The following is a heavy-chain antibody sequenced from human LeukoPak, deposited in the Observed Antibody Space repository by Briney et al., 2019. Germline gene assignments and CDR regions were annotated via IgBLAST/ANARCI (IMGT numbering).Heavy chain of an antibody. D-gene: IGHD3-9*01. J-gene: IGHJ4*02. CDR3: ARDSLRTVLRYFDWPSGDY. V-gene: IGHV3-48*01. Sequence: PGGSLRLSCAASGFTFSSYSMNWVRQAPGKGLEWVSYISSSSSTIYYADSVKGRFTISRDNAKNSLYLQINSLRAEDTAVYYCARDSLRTVLRYFDWPSGDYWGQGTLVTVSS. CDR1: GFTFSSYS. CDR2: ISSSSSTI.